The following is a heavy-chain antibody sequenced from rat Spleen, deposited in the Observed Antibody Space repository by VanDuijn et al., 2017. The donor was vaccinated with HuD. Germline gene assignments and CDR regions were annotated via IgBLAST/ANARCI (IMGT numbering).Heavy chain of an antibody. J-gene: IGHJ2*01. Sequence: QVQLQQSGAELAKPDSSVKISCKASGYTFTSYFISWIKQTTGQGLEYIGYINTGSGGANYNEKFKSKATLTVDRSSSTAFMQLSGLTPDDSAVYYCAREAWDLFDYWGQGVMVTVSS. CDR1: GYTFTSYF. V-gene: IGHV1-43*01. CDR2: INTGSGGA. D-gene: IGHD4-6*01. CDR3: AREAWDLFDY.